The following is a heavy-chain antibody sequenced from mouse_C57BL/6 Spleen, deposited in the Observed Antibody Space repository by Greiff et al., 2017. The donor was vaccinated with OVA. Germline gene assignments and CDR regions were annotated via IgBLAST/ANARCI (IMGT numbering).Heavy chain of an antibody. V-gene: IGHV5-17*01. J-gene: IGHJ2*01. CDR3: ARGNYYDYDVYFDY. CDR2: ISSGSSTI. D-gene: IGHD2-4*01. Sequence: EVMLVESGGGLVKPGGSLKLSCAASGFTFSDYGMHWVRQAPEKGLEWVAYISSGSSTIYYADTVKGRFTISRDNAKNTLFLQMTSLRSEDTAMYYCARGNYYDYDVYFDYWGQGTTLTVSS. CDR1: GFTFSDYG.